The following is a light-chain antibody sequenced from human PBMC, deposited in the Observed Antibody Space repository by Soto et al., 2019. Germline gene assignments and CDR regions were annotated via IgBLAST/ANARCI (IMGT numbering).Light chain of an antibody. CDR1: SSNIGSHT. V-gene: IGLV1-44*01. CDR2: SNT. CDR3: AAWDDSLNGVV. Sequence: QSVLTQPPSASGTPGQTIAISCSGGSSNIGSHTVNWHQQLPGTAPRLLIYSNTQRPSGVPDHFSGSKSGTSASLAISGLQSEYEGDYYCAAWDDSLNGVVFGGGTKVTVL. J-gene: IGLJ2*01.